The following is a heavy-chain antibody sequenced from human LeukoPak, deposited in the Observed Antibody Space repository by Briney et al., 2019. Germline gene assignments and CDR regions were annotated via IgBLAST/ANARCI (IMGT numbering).Heavy chain of an antibody. V-gene: IGHV3-48*02. Sequence: GGSLRLSCAASGFTFSSYSMNWVRQAPGKGLEWVSYISSSSSTIYYADSVTGRFTISRDNAKNSLYLQMNSLRDEDTAVYYCARDGRRSGYYAGGYYGMDVWGQGTTVTVSS. J-gene: IGHJ6*02. CDR1: GFTFSSYS. D-gene: IGHD3-3*01. CDR3: ARDGRRSGYYAGGYYGMDV. CDR2: ISSSSSTI.